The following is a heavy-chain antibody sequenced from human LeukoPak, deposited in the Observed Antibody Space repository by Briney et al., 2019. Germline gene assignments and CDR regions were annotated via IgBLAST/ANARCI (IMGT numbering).Heavy chain of an antibody. V-gene: IGHV3-15*01. D-gene: IGHD3-22*01. CDR1: GFTFSNAW. J-gene: IGHJ4*02. Sequence: PGGSLRLSCAASGFTFSNAWMSWVRQAPGKGLELVGRIKSKTDGGTTDYAAPVKGRFTISRDDSKNTLYLQMNSLKTEDTAVYYCTHSRMTYYYDSSGYYERDYFDYWGQGTLVTVSS. CDR2: IKSKTDGGTT. CDR3: THSRMTYYYDSSGYYERDYFDY.